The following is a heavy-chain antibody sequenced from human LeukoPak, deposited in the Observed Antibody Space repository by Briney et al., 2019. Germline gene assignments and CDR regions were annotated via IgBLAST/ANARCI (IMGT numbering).Heavy chain of an antibody. D-gene: IGHD4-17*01. CDR3: AKDSNDYGDYNYFDY. CDR1: GFTFSTCN. CDR2: IWYDGSNK. V-gene: IGHV3-33*06. J-gene: IGHJ4*02. Sequence: QPGGSLKVSCVASGFTFSTCNMHWVRQAPGKGLEWVALIWYDGSNKYYADSVKGRFTISRDNSKNTLYLQMNSLRAGDTAVYYCAKDSNDYGDYNYFDYWSQGTLVTVSS.